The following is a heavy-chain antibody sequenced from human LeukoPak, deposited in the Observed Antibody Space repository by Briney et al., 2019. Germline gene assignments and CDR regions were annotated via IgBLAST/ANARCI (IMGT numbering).Heavy chain of an antibody. J-gene: IGHJ1*01. Sequence: PAGSLRLSCATSGFTFSSYSMNWVRQAPGKGREWASYVSYSSNTIYYADSVRGRFTISRDNAKNSVYLQMNSLRAEDTAVYYCAIDSSSWPIEYCQHWGQGTLVTVSS. CDR2: VSYSSNTI. D-gene: IGHD6-13*01. CDR3: AIDSSSWPIEYCQH. V-gene: IGHV3-48*01. CDR1: GFTFSSYS.